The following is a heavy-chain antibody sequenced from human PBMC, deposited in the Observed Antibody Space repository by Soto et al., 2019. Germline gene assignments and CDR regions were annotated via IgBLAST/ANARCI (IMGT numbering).Heavy chain of an antibody. V-gene: IGHV1-69*01. J-gene: IGHJ2*01. CDR2: IIPIFGTA. D-gene: IGHD3-22*01. CDR3: ARGPLRGVGDSSGYQPWYFDL. CDR1: GGTFSSYA. Sequence: QVQLVQSGAEVKKPGSSVKVSCKASGGTFSSYAISWVRQAPGQGLEWMGGIIPIFGTANYAQKFQGRGTITADESTSTAYMELSSLRSEDTAVYYCARGPLRGVGDSSGYQPWYFDLWGRGTLVTVSS.